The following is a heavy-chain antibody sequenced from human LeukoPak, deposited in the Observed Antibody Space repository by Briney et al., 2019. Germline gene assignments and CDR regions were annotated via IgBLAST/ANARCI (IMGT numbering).Heavy chain of an antibody. CDR3: AKSIGGAFDY. CDR2: ISPNGGGT. V-gene: IGHV1-2*02. CDR1: GYIFTDYY. J-gene: IGHJ4*02. Sequence: PGASVKVSCKASGYIFTDYYMHWVRQAPGQGLEWIGWISPNGGGTKYAQKFQGRVTMSRDASGTTAYMELSGLTSDDTAVYYCAKSIGGAFDYWGQGTLVIVSS. D-gene: IGHD3-16*01.